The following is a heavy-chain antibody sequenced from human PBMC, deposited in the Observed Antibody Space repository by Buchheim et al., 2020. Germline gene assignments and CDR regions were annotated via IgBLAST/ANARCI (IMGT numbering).Heavy chain of an antibody. CDR1: GFTFSKSA. V-gene: IGHV3-23*01. Sequence: EVQLLASGGGFVQAGGSLRLSCAAPGFTFSKSAMSWVRQAPGKGLEWVYAISEDGGRTYYADSVEGRFTISRDNSKNTLYMQMNSLRAEDTAIYYCVKEALGYSYADYWGQGTL. CDR2: ISEDGGRT. CDR3: VKEALGYSYADY. J-gene: IGHJ4*02. D-gene: IGHD5-18*01.